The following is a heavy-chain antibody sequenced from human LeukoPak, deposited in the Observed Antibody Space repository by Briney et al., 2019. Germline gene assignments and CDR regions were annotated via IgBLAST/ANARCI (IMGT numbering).Heavy chain of an antibody. V-gene: IGHV3-15*01. D-gene: IGHD3-10*01. Sequence: PGGSLRLSCAASGFIFSSAWMTWAGPAPGKGLVWVGRIKSNTHGGTTDYAAPVKARFTISRDDSKNTLYLQMNSLQAEDTAVYHCIGGCGSGSYSESWGQGTLVTVSS. CDR3: IGGCGSGSYSES. J-gene: IGHJ5*02. CDR2: IKSNTHGGTT. CDR1: GFIFSSAW.